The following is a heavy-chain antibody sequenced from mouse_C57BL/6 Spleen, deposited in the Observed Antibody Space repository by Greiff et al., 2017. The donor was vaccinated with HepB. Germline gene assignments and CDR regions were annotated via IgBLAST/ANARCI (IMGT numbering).Heavy chain of an antibody. CDR3: TRSYGSSYEYYFDY. V-gene: IGHV14-1*01. D-gene: IGHD1-1*01. Sequence: EVQLQQSGAELVRPGASVKLSCTASGFNIKDYYMHWVKQRPEQGLEWSGRIDPEDGDTEYAPKFQGKATMTADTSSNTAYLQLSSLTSEDTAVYYCTRSYGSSYEYYFDYWGQGTTLTVST. CDR2: IDPEDGDT. CDR1: GFNIKDYY. J-gene: IGHJ2*01.